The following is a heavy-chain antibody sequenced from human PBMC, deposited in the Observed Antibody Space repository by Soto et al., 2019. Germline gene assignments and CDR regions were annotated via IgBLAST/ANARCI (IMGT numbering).Heavy chain of an antibody. Sequence: PGGSLRLSCAASGFTVSSNYMSWVRQAPGKGLEWVSVIYSGGSTYYADSVKGRFTISRDNSKNTLYLQMNSLRAEDTAVYYCAREGRDGYNYYFDYWGQGTQVTVSS. D-gene: IGHD1-1*01. CDR1: GFTVSSNY. J-gene: IGHJ4*02. V-gene: IGHV3-53*01. CDR3: AREGRDGYNYYFDY. CDR2: IYSGGST.